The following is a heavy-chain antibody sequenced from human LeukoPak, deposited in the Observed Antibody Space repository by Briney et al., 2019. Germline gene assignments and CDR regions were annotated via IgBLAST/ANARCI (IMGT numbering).Heavy chain of an antibody. J-gene: IGHJ5*02. CDR1: GGSISSSNW. V-gene: IGHV4-4*02. CDR3: ARAQEGCSRASCYLEP. Sequence: SETLSLTCAVSGGSISSSNWWNWVRQTPEEGLEWIGEIHHEWGTNYNPSLKSRLTISVDKSKNQVSLRLSSVAAADTALYYCARAQEGCSRASCYLEPWGQGTLVTVSS. CDR2: IHHEWGT. D-gene: IGHD2-2*01.